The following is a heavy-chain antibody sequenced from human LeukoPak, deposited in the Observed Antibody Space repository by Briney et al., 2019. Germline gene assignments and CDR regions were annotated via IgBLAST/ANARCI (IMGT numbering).Heavy chain of an antibody. J-gene: IGHJ5*02. Sequence: SETLSLTCTGSGGSISSYYWGWIRQPAGKGLEWIGRIYTSGSADYNPSLTSRLTMSVDTSKNQFSLKLNSVTAADTAVYYCGRGRMFRGGGSDFPFNWFDPWGQGTLVTVSS. CDR1: GGSISSYY. V-gene: IGHV4-4*07. D-gene: IGHD3-10*01. CDR3: GRGRMFRGGGSDFPFNWFDP. CDR2: IYTSGSA.